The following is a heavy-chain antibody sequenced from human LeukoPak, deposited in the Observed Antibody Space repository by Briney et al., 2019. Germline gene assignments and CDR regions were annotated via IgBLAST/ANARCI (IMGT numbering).Heavy chain of an antibody. J-gene: IGHJ4*02. CDR1: GFTFSSYE. V-gene: IGHV3-48*03. CDR2: ISNSGSTI. CDR3: ARGFEGYCSGGSCPGIFDY. Sequence: GSLRLSCAASGFTFSSYEMNWVRQAPGKGLEWVSYISNSGSTIYYADSVKGRFTISRDNAKNTLYLQMNSLRAEDTAVYYCARGFEGYCSGGSCPGIFDYWGQGTLVTVSS. D-gene: IGHD2-15*01.